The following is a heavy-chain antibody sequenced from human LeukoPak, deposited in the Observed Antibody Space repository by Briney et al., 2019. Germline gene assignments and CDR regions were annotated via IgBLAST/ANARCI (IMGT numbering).Heavy chain of an antibody. CDR2: INPNSGGT. CDR1: GYTFTGYY. CDR3: ARARGRYLILDY. Sequence: ASVKVSCKASGYTFTGYYMHWVRQAPGQGLEWMGWINPNSGGTNYAQKFQGRVTMTRDTSISTAYMELSRLRSDDTAVCYCARARGRYLILDYWGQGTLVTVSS. J-gene: IGHJ4*02. D-gene: IGHD3-16*01. V-gene: IGHV1-2*02.